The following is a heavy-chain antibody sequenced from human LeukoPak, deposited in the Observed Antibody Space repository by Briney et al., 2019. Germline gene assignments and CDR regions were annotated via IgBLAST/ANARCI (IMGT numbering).Heavy chain of an antibody. V-gene: IGHV3-30-3*01. J-gene: IGHJ4*02. CDR1: GFXFSSYA. Sequence: PGGSLRLSCGASGFXFSSYAIHWVRQAPGKGLEWVAVISYDGSNKYYADSVKGRFTISRDSSKNTLYLQMNSLRAEDTAVYYCARDPRTKYYFDYWGQGTLVTVSS. CDR3: ARDPRTKYYFDY. D-gene: IGHD1-1*01. CDR2: ISYDGSNK.